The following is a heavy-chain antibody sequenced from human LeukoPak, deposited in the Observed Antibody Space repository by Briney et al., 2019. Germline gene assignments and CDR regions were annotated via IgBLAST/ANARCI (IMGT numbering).Heavy chain of an antibody. J-gene: IGHJ4*02. Sequence: SGGSLRLSCAASGFTFSSYAMSWVRQAPGKGLEWVSAISGSGGSTYYADSVKGRFTISRDNSKNTLYLQMNSLRAEDTAVYYCAKALRITIFGVAGDYWGQGTLVTVSS. CDR2: ISGSGGST. V-gene: IGHV3-23*01. CDR1: GFTFSSYA. CDR3: AKALRITIFGVAGDY. D-gene: IGHD3-3*01.